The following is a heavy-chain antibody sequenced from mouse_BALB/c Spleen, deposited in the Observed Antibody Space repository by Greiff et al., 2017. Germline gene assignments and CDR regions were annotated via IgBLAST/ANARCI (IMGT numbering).Heavy chain of an antibody. D-gene: IGHD2-10*01. V-gene: IGHV3-6*02. J-gene: IGHJ3*01. CDR2: ISYDGSN. Sequence: VQLQESGPGLVKPSQSLSLTCSVTGYSITSGYYWNWIRQFPGNKLEWMGYISYDGSNNYNPSLKNRISITRDTSKNQFFLKLNSVTTEDTATYYCARGAYSSFAYWGQGTLVTVSA. CDR3: ARGAYSSFAY. CDR1: GYSITSGYY.